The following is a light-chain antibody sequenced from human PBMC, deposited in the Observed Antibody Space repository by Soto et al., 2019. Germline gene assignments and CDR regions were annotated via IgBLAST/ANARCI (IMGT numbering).Light chain of an antibody. J-gene: IGKJ1*01. CDR3: QQYGSSPKT. CDR2: AAS. V-gene: IGKV1-17*01. Sequence: IQLTQSPSSLSASVGDRVTITCRASQGIRNDLGWYQHKPGKAPKLLIYAASTLQSGVPSRFSGSGSGTDFTLTISRLEPEDFAVYYCQQYGSSPKTFGQGTKVDIK. CDR1: QGIRND.